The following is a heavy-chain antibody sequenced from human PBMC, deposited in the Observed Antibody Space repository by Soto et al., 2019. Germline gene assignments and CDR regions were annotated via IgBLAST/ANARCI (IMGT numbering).Heavy chain of an antibody. CDR2: INHSGST. CDR1: GGSFSGYY. CDR3: ATCGSSGYYGSGSYSWFDP. V-gene: IGHV4-34*01. Sequence: QVQLQQWGAGLLKPSETLSLTCAVYGGSFSGYYWSWIRQPPGKGLEWIGEINHSGSTNYNPSLXSRGTISVDTXTNQFXXKLSSVTAADTAVYYCATCGSSGYYGSGSYSWFDPWGQGTLVTVSS. D-gene: IGHD3-10*01. J-gene: IGHJ5*02.